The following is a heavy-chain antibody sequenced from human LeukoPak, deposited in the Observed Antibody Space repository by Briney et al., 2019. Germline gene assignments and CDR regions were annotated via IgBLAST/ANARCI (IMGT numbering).Heavy chain of an antibody. CDR2: VSSSSTYM. Sequence: GGSLRLSCAASGFTFSSYSMNWVRQAPGKGLEWVSSVSSSSTYMYYADSVKGRFTISRDNAKNSLYLQMNSLRAEDTAVYYCARDLMVRGVGGFDYWGQGTLVTVSP. V-gene: IGHV3-21*01. D-gene: IGHD3-10*01. J-gene: IGHJ4*02. CDR3: ARDLMVRGVGGFDY. CDR1: GFTFSSYS.